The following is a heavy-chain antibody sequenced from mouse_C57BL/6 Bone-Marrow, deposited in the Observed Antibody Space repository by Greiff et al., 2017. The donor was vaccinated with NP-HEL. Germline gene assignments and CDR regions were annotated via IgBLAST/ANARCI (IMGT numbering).Heavy chain of an antibody. CDR2: ISSGGSYT. J-gene: IGHJ2*01. V-gene: IGHV5-6*01. D-gene: IGHD1-1*01. CDR3: ARPSIYYYGHELFDY. CDR1: GFTFSSYG. Sequence: EVKLMESGGDLVKPGGSLKLSCAASGFTFSSYGMSWVRQTPDKRLEWVATISSGGSYTYYPDSVKGRFTISRDNAKNTLYLQMSSLKSEDTAMYYCARPSIYYYGHELFDYWGQGTTLTVSS.